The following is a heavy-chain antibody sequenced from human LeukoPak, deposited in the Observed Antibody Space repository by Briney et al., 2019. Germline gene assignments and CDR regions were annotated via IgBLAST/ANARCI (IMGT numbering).Heavy chain of an antibody. CDR3: ARGYPYSGSTFGY. CDR2: ISGSDSST. Sequence: PGGSLRLSCAASGFTFSSSAMSWVRQAPGKGLERVSTISGSDSSTHYADSVKGRFTISRDNAKNSLYLQMNSLRAEDTAVYYCARGYPYSGSTFGYWGQGTLVTVSS. CDR1: GFTFSSSA. V-gene: IGHV3-23*01. D-gene: IGHD3-10*01. J-gene: IGHJ4*02.